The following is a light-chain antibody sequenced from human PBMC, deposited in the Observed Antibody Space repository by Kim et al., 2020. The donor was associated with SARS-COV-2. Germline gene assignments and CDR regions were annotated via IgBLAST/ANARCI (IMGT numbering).Light chain of an antibody. CDR2: DAS. Sequence: VDRVTLTCRARQSITRWFAWYQQKPGKAPKVLIYDASKLKRGVPSRFSGSGSGTDFTLTISNLQPDDFATYYCQQYDSFSYTFGPGTKLEI. CDR3: QQYDSFSYT. V-gene: IGKV1-5*01. CDR1: QSITRW. J-gene: IGKJ2*01.